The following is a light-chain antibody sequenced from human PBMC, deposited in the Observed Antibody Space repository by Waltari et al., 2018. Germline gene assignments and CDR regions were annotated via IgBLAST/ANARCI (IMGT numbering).Light chain of an antibody. J-gene: IGKJ4*01. CDR2: WAS. CDR1: RTLFYRSSNKNY. Sequence: DIVMTQSPESLPVSLGETATITCKSSRTLFYRSSNKNYLAWYQQKPGQPPKLMLYWASTRESGVPDRISGGGSGTEFTLTITNLQSEDVAVYFCQQYFDTPITFGGGTRVEIK. CDR3: QQYFDTPIT. V-gene: IGKV4-1*01.